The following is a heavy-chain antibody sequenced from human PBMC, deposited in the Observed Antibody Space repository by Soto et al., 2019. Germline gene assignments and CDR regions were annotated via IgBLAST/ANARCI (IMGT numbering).Heavy chain of an antibody. D-gene: IGHD3-9*01. J-gene: IGHJ4*02. Sequence: APVKVSCKASGYTFTSYDINWVRQATGQGLEWMGWRNPNSGNTGYAQKFQGRVTMTRNTSISTAYMELSSLRSEDTAVYYCARVSGLNYDILTGYYPPRYWGQGTLVTVSS. CDR1: GYTFTSYD. CDR2: RNPNSGNT. V-gene: IGHV1-8*01. CDR3: ARVSGLNYDILTGYYPPRY.